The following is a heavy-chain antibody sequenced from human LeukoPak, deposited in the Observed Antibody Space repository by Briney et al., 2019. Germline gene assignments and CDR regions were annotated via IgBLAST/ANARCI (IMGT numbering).Heavy chain of an antibody. V-gene: IGHV3-23*01. CDR2: ISGSGGST. Sequence: GGSLRLSCAASGFTFSSYAMSWVRQAPGKGLEWVSAISGSGGSTYYADSVKGRFTISRDNSKNTLYLQMNSLRAEDTAVYYCAKDNRRHYTSGPNPDSLHWGQGALVTVSS. D-gene: IGHD6-19*01. J-gene: IGHJ4*02. CDR1: GFTFSSYA. CDR3: AKDNRRHYTSGPNPDSLH.